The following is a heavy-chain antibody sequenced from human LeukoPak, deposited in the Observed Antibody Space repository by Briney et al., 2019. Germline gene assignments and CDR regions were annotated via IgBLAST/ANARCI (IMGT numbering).Heavy chain of an antibody. CDR3: AKEESSCSSSTCHYYYMDV. Sequence: GGSLRLSCAASGFNFDSYTMSWVRQAPGKGREWLSGISASGGPTYYADSVKGRFTISRDNSKNRLYLQMNSLRAEDTAVYYCAKEESSCSSSTCHYYYMDVWGRGTTVIVSS. J-gene: IGHJ6*03. D-gene: IGHD2-2*01. CDR2: ISASGGPT. V-gene: IGHV3-23*01. CDR1: GFNFDSYT.